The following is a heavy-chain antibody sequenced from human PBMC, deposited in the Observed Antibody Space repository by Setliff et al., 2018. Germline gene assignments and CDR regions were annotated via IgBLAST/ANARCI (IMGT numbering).Heavy chain of an antibody. Sequence: ASVKVSCKASGYCFTSYGISWVRQAPGQGLEWMGWISPYNGDTSYTQKLQDRVTMTTDISTSTAFMELRSLTSDDTAIYYCARDTYNPNWYGDRSFEYWGQGTLVTVSS. CDR3: ARDTYNPNWYGDRSFEY. CDR1: GYCFTSYG. D-gene: IGHD1-1*01. J-gene: IGHJ4*02. V-gene: IGHV1-18*01. CDR2: ISPYNGDT.